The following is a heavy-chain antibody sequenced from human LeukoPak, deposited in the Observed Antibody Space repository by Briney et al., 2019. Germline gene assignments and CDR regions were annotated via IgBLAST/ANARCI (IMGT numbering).Heavy chain of an antibody. D-gene: IGHD6-13*01. Sequence: SGTLSLTCAVSGGSISSSNWWSWVRQPPGKGLEWIGEIYHSGSTNYNPSLKSRVTISVDKSKNQFSLKLSSVTAADTAVYYCARARSSSWQLYYYYYYMDVWGKGTTVTVSS. CDR3: ARARSSSWQLYYYYYYMDV. J-gene: IGHJ6*03. CDR2: IYHSGST. V-gene: IGHV4-4*02. CDR1: GGSISSSNW.